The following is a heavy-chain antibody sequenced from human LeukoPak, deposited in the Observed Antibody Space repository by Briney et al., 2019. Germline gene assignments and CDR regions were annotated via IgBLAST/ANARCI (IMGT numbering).Heavy chain of an antibody. CDR1: GGSISSRSYY. D-gene: IGHD2-15*01. CDR3: ARDSRSGRLNLGYFQH. V-gene: IGHV4-39*02. J-gene: IGHJ1*01. Sequence: SETLSLTCTVSGGSISSRSYYWGWIRQPPGKGLEWIGSIYYSGSTYYNPSLQSRVTISVDTSKNQFSLKLNSVTAADTAVYYCARDSRSGRLNLGYFQHWGQGTLVTVSS. CDR2: IYYSGST.